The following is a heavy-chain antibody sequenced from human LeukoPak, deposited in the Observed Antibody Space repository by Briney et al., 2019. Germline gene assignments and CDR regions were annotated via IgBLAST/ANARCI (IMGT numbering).Heavy chain of an antibody. D-gene: IGHD1-1*01. CDR3: ARMRDNWNVCVFDI. Sequence: SETLSLTCGVYGGSFSGDYWSWVRQPPGKGLEWMGEINHSGSASYNPSLKGRVTISVDTSKIQFSLKLSSVTATDTAVYNCARMRDNWNVCVFDIWGQGTMVTVSS. CDR2: INHSGSA. CDR1: GGSFSGDY. V-gene: IGHV4-34*01. J-gene: IGHJ3*02.